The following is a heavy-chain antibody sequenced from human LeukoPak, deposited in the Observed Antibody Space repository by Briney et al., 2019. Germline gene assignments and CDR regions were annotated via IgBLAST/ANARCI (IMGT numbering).Heavy chain of an antibody. J-gene: IGHJ6*03. CDR3: ARGSDFWSGYYGAYYYYYMDV. CDR2: INHSGST. V-gene: IGHV4-34*01. D-gene: IGHD3-3*01. Sequence: PSETLSLTCAVYGGSFSGYYWSWIRQPPGKGLEWIGEINHSGSTNYNPSLKSRVTISVDTSKNQFSLKLSSVTAADTAVYYCARGSDFWSGYYGAYYYYYMDVWGKGTTVAVSS. CDR1: GGSFSGYY.